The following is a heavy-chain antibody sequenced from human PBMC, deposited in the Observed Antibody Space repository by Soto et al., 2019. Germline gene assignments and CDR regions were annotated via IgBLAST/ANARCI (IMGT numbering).Heavy chain of an antibody. CDR1: GYTLYNYG. Sequence: GASVKVSCKTSGYTLYNYGISWVRQAPGQPLEWLGWMRLYSDGTNYARKFQGRVSMTTDASTTTAYMELRSLRSDDTALYYCARVVPGAEAWFGPWGQGTLVTVSS. J-gene: IGHJ5*02. CDR3: ARVVPGAEAWFGP. V-gene: IGHV1-18*01. CDR2: MRLYSDGT.